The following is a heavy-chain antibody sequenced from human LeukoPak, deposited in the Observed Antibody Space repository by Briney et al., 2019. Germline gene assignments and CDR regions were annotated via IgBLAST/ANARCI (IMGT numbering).Heavy chain of an antibody. CDR1: GFTFSNYW. CDR3: ARDPGTAMGRALDY. CDR2: INSDESTT. D-gene: IGHD5-18*01. V-gene: IGHV3-74*01. J-gene: IGHJ4*02. Sequence: PEGSLRLSCAASGFTFSNYWMHWVRQAPGKGLVWVSRINSDESTTTYADSAKGRFTISRDNAKNTLYLQMNSLRAEDTAVYYCARDPGTAMGRALDYWGQGTLVTVSS.